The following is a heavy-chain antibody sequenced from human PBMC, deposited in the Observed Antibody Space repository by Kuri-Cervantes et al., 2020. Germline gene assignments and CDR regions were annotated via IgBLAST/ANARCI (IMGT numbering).Heavy chain of an antibody. V-gene: IGHV1-46*01. CDR1: VYTFTSYY. D-gene: IGHD2-15*01. J-gene: IGHJ6*02. Sequence: ASVKVSCKASVYTFTSYYRHWVRQAPGQGLEWMGIINPSGGSTSYAQKFQGRVTMTKNTSISAAYMELSSLRSEDTAVYYCARLVGVGWLSYGWWGPASRYGMDVWGQGTTVTISS. CDR2: INPSGGST. CDR3: ARLVGVGWLSYGWWGPASRYGMDV.